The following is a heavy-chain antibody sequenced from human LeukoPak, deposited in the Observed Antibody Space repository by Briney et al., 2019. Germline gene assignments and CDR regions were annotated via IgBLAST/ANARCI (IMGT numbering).Heavy chain of an antibody. CDR1: GFTFSSYS. CDR3: ARASGIAAAGTKYFQH. Sequence: AGSLRLSCAASGFTFSSYSMNWVRQATGKGLEWVSSISSSSSYIYYADSVKCRFTISRDNAKNSLYLQMNSLRAEDTAVYYCARASGIAAAGTKYFQHWGQGTLVTVSS. CDR2: ISSSSSYI. J-gene: IGHJ1*01. D-gene: IGHD6-13*01. V-gene: IGHV3-21*01.